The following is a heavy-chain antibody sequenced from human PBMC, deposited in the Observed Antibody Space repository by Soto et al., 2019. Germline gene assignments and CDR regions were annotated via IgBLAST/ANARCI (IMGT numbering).Heavy chain of an antibody. CDR3: AHRLPATNSRPLDY. D-gene: IGHD2-2*01. CDR1: GFAFSSYA. CDR2: LTGSGDST. Sequence: QLLESGGGLIQPGGSLRLSCAASGFAFSSYAMTWVRQAPGKGLEWVSTLTGSGDSTYYADSVKGRFTISRDNSNNTLFLQVSDLGAYDTAVDYCAHRLPATNSRPLDYWGQGTLVTVSS. J-gene: IGHJ4*02. V-gene: IGHV3-23*01.